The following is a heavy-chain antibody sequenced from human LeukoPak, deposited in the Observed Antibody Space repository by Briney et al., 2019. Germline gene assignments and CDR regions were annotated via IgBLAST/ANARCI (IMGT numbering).Heavy chain of an antibody. CDR2: ISDYNGNT. D-gene: IGHD3-22*01. J-gene: IGHJ4*02. Sequence: ASVKVSCKASGYTFTNYAITWLRQAPGQGLEWMGWISDYNGNTNYAQKFQGRVAMTTDTSTSTASMELSSLRSDDTAVYYCARGDYYDSSGYFPGMNYWGQGTLVTVSS. CDR1: GYTFTNYA. V-gene: IGHV1-18*01. CDR3: ARGDYYDSSGYFPGMNY.